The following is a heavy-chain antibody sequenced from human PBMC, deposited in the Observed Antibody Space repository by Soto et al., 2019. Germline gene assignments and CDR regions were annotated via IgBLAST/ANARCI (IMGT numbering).Heavy chain of an antibody. V-gene: IGHV1-69*12. CDR3: ARGAPVAVAGLDYFDY. J-gene: IGHJ4*02. CDR1: GGTFSSCA. Sequence: QVQLVQSGAEMKKPGSSVKVSCKASGGTFSSCAISWVRQAPGQGLEWMGGIIPIFGTTNYAQKFQGRVTVTADESTSTADMELSSLRSEDTAVYYCARGAPVAVAGLDYFDYWGQGTLVTVSS. CDR2: IIPIFGTT. D-gene: IGHD6-19*01.